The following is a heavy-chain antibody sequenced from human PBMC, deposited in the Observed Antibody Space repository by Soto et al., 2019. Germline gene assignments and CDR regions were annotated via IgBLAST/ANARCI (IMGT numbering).Heavy chain of an antibody. CDR1: GGTFSSYA. Sequence: SVKVSCKASGGTFSSYAISWVRQAPGQGLEWMGGIIPIFGTANYAQKFQGRVTITTDESTSTAYMELRSLRSEDTAVYYCARDYTYYDSVGYYYYFDYWGQGALVTV. CDR2: IIPIFGTA. V-gene: IGHV1-69*05. CDR3: ARDYTYYDSVGYYYYFDY. J-gene: IGHJ4*02. D-gene: IGHD3-22*01.